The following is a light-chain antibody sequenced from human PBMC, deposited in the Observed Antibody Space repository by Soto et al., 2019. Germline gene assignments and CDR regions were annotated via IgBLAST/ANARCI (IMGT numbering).Light chain of an antibody. CDR2: GAS. CDR3: QQYGSSLIT. V-gene: IGKV3-20*01. Sequence: EIVLTQSPGTLSLSPGERATLSCRASRSVSSSYLAWYQQKRGQAPRLLIYGASSRATGIPARFSGSGSGTDFTLTITRLEPEDFAVYYCQQYGSSLITFGQGTQVEIK. J-gene: IGKJ5*01. CDR1: RSVSSSY.